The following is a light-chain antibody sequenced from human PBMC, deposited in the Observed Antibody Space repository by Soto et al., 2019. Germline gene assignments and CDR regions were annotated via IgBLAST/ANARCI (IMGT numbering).Light chain of an antibody. CDR2: SNN. Sequence: QSVLTQPPSESGTPGQRVTISCSGSSSNIGSNTVNWYQQLPGTAPKLLIYSNNQRPSGVPDRFSGSKSGTSASLAISGLQSEDEADYYCAAWDDSLNGQVVFGGGTKLTVL. CDR1: SSNIGSNT. CDR3: AAWDDSLNGQVV. J-gene: IGLJ2*01. V-gene: IGLV1-44*01.